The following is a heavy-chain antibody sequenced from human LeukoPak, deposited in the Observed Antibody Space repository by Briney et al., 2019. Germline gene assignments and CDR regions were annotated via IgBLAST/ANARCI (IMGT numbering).Heavy chain of an antibody. V-gene: IGHV3-48*04. CDR1: GFTFSSYN. J-gene: IGHJ4*02. CDR3: AREDSGVRYYFDS. CDR2: INGRGGLI. Sequence: PGGSLRLSCAASGFTFSSYNMIWVRQAPGKGLEWVSSINGRGGLIYYADSVKGRFTTSRDNAYNSLYLQMNSLRAEDTAVYYCAREDSGVRYYFDSWGQGTLVTVSS. D-gene: IGHD1-26*01.